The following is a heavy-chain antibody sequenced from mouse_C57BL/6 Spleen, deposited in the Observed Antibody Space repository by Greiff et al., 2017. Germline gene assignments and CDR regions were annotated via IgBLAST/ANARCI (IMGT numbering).Heavy chain of an antibody. CDR2: IRLKSDNYAT. V-gene: IGHV6-3*01. CDR1: GFTFSNYW. D-gene: IGHD2-1*01. CDR3: TGGYYALAWFAY. J-gene: IGHJ3*01. Sequence: EVMLVESGGGLVQPGGSMKLSCVASGFTFSNYWMNWVRQSPEKGLEWVAQIRLKSDNYATHYAESVKGRFTISRDDSKSSVYLQMNNLRAEDTGIYYCTGGYYALAWFAYWGQGTLVTVSA.